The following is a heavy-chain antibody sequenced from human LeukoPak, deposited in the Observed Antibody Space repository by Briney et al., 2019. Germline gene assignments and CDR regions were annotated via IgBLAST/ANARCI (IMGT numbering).Heavy chain of an antibody. CDR3: AREWDYHSSGYYYYY. Sequence: SVKVSCKASGGTFSSYAISWVRQAPGQGLEWMGGITPLFGTAKYAQKFQGRVTITADESTSTAYMELRSLRSEDTAVYYCAREWDYHSSGYYYYYWGQGTLVTVSS. D-gene: IGHD3-22*01. V-gene: IGHV1-69*13. CDR2: ITPLFGTA. CDR1: GGTFSSYA. J-gene: IGHJ4*02.